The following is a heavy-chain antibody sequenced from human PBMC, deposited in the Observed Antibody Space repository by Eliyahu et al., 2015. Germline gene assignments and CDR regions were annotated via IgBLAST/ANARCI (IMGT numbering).Heavy chain of an antibody. V-gene: IGHV3-30*18. Sequence: QVQLVESGGGVVQPGRSLRLSCAASGFTFAPYPMHWVRQAPGKGLEWVAVISSDGSNKFLADSVKGRFSISRDTSRNTLFLQMNNLRTEDTATYFCAKDMVAYCTSNNCPQDVWGQGTTVTVSS. J-gene: IGHJ6*02. CDR1: GFTFAPYP. D-gene: IGHD2-2*01. CDR2: ISSDGSNK. CDR3: AKDMVAYCTSNNCPQDV.